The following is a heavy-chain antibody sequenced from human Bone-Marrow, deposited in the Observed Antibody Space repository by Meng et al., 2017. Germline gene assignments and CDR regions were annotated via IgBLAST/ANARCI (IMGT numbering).Heavy chain of an antibody. D-gene: IGHD6-13*01. CDR2: IYDSSST. CDR1: GCAVSSVSYY. Sequence: QGDQWQAGPGLCRPCQAQPRTCLSLGCAVSSVSYYCSWIRQHPGKGLEWIGCIYDSSSTYCNPSLKSPVTISVDTSKNQFSLKLCSVTAADRAVDYGAKDTSYGSSWFDYWGQGTLVTVSS. V-gene: IGHV4-31*01. J-gene: IGHJ4*02. CDR3: AKDTSYGSSWFDY.